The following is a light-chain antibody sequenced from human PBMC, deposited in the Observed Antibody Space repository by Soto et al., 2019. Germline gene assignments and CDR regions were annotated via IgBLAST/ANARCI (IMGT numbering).Light chain of an antibody. CDR1: QSVSSSY. Sequence: EIVLTQSPGTLALSPGERATLSCRASQSVSSSYLAWYQQKPGQAPRLLIYGASSRATGIPDRFSGSGSGTDFTLTIIRLEPEDIAVYYCQQYGSSPPYTLGQGTKLEI. J-gene: IGKJ2*01. CDR2: GAS. CDR3: QQYGSSPPYT. V-gene: IGKV3-20*01.